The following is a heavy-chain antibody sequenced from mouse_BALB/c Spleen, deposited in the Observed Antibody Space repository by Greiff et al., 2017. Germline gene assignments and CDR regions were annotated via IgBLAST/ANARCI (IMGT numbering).Heavy chain of an antibody. CDR3: ARSIYYYGPWFAY. D-gene: IGHD1-1*01. CDR2: INPSTGYT. Sequence: QVQLKESGAELAKPGASVKMSCKASGYTFTSYWMHWVKQRPGQGLEWIGYINPSTGYTEYNQKFKDEATLTADKSSSTAYMQLSSLTSEDSAVYYCARSIYYYGPWFAYWGQGTLVTVSA. CDR1: GYTFTSYW. V-gene: IGHV1-7*01. J-gene: IGHJ3*01.